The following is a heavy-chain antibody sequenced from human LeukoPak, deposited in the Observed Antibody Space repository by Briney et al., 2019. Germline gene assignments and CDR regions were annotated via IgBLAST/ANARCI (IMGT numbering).Heavy chain of an antibody. D-gene: IGHD3-10*01. CDR1: DDSISNLY. CDR2: IYYNGDT. J-gene: IGHJ5*02. CDR3: AREAYYGAGSNWFDP. Sequence: SETLSLTCTLSDDSISNLYWSWIRQPPGKGLEWIGYIYYNGDTNYNPSLRSRVTISLDTSKNQFSLKLSSVTAADTAVYYCAREAYYGAGSNWFDPWGQGTLVTVSS. V-gene: IGHV4-59*11.